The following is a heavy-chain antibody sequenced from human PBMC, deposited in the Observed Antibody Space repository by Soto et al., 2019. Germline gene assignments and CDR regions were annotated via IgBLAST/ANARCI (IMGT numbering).Heavy chain of an antibody. CDR3: ARYISLNIFGVVIIDY. CDR1: GGSISSGGYY. V-gene: IGHV4-31*03. J-gene: IGHJ4*02. D-gene: IGHD3-3*02. CDR2: IYYSGST. Sequence: SETLSLTCTVSGGSISSGGYYWSWIRQHPGKGLEWIGYIYYSGSTYYNPSLKSRVTISVDTSKNQFSLKLSSVTAADTAVYYCARYISLNIFGVVIIDYCGQRTLVPVSA.